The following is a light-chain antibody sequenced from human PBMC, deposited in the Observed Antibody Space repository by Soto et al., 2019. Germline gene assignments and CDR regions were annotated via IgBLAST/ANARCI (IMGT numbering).Light chain of an antibody. Sequence: DIQMTQSPATLSASVGDRFTITCRASQSVRSWLAWYQQKPGTAPKLLIFDASRLESGVPSRFSGSGSGTDFTLTISSLQRDDFAIYYCQQYNPYSRTFGQGTKVDIK. CDR2: DAS. V-gene: IGKV1-5*01. J-gene: IGKJ1*01. CDR1: QSVRSW. CDR3: QQYNPYSRT.